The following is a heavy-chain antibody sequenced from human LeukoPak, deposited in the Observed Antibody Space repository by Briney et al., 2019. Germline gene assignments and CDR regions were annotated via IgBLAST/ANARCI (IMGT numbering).Heavy chain of an antibody. V-gene: IGHV3-43*01. CDR2: ISWDGSST. CDR1: GFTFDDYT. CDR3: ARAREGYQLPQMHHYYYMDV. D-gene: IGHD2-2*01. Sequence: GGSLRLSCAASGFTFDDYTMHWVRQTPGKGLEWVSLISWDGSSTFYADSVKGRFTISRDNAKNSLYLQMNSLRAEDTAVYYCARAREGYQLPQMHHYYYMDVWGKGTTVTISS. J-gene: IGHJ6*03.